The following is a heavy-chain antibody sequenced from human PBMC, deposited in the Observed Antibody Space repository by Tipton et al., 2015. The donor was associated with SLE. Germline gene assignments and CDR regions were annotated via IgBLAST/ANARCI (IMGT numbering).Heavy chain of an antibody. CDR1: GFTFSRYS. D-gene: IGHD6-13*01. J-gene: IGHJ6*02. V-gene: IGHV3-21*01. Sequence: GSLRLSCAASGFTFSRYSTNWVRQAPGKGLEWVSSISSSSSYIYYADSVKGRFTISRDNAKNSLYLQMNSLRAEDTAVYFCARDFRQLAAAGDYYYYYGMDVWGQGTTVTVSS. CDR2: ISSSSSYI. CDR3: ARDFRQLAAAGDYYYYYGMDV.